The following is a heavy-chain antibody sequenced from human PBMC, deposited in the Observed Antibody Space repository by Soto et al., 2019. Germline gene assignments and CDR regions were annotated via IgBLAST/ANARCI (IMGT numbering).Heavy chain of an antibody. CDR2: IYYSGST. CDR1: GGSISSYY. Sequence: SETLPHTCTVSGGSISSYYWSWIRQPPGKGLEWIGYIYYSGSTNYNPSLKSRVTISVDTSKNQFFLKLSSVTAADTAVYYCARRYGGNLDYWGQGTLVTVSS. D-gene: IGHD1-26*01. V-gene: IGHV4-59*08. J-gene: IGHJ4*02. CDR3: ARRYGGNLDY.